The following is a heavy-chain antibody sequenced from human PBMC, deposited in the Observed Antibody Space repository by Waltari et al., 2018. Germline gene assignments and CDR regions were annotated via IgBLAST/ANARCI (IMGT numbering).Heavy chain of an antibody. D-gene: IGHD3-9*01. J-gene: IGHJ5*02. CDR3: ARGGGDYDILTGYYANWFDP. CDR1: GGSISSYY. V-gene: IGHV4-59*01. CDR2: IYYRGST. Sequence: QVQLQESGPGLVKPSETLSLTCTVSGGSISSYYWSWIRQPPGKGLEWIGYIYYRGSTNDNPPLNGRVTISVDTSKNQSSLKLSSVTAADTAVYYCARGGGDYDILTGYYANWFDPWGQGTLVTVSS.